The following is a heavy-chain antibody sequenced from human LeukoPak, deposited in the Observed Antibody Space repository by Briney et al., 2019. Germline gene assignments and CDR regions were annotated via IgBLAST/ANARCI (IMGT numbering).Heavy chain of an antibody. CDR1: GFTVSSNY. CDR2: IYSGGST. J-gene: IGHJ5*02. Sequence: GGSLRLSCAASGFTVSSNYMSWVRQAPGKGLEWVSVIYSGGSTYYADSVKGRFTISRRNSKNTLYLQMNSLRAEDTAVYYCARTRKTYYYGSGSYPYWFDPWGQGTLVTVSS. V-gene: IGHV3-53*04. D-gene: IGHD3-10*01. CDR3: ARTRKTYYYGSGSYPYWFDP.